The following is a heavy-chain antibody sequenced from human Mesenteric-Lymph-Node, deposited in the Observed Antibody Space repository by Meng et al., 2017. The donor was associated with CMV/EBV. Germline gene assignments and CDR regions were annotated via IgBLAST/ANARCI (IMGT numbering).Heavy chain of an antibody. CDR3: ARDRLWAALGLGMDV. D-gene: IGHD4/OR15-4a*01. J-gene: IGHJ6*02. CDR2: INPNGGGT. V-gene: IGHV1-2*02. CDR1: GNTFTGYY. Sequence: ASVKVSCKASGNTFTGYYIYWVRQAPGQGLEWMGWINPNGGGTNYAQKFQGRVTMTRDTSISTTYMELSGLRSDDTAVYYCARDRLWAALGLGMDVWGQGTTVTVSS.